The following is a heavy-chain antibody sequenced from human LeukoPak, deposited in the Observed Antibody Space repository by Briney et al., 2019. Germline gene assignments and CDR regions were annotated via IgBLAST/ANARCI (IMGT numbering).Heavy chain of an antibody. Sequence: PGGSLRLSCAASGFTFISYSMNWVRQAPGKGLEWVSSISNSSPNIYYADSVKGRFTISIDNSKNTLYLQMNSLRAEDTAVYYCARRAGAYSHPYDYWGQGTLVTVSS. J-gene: IGHJ4*02. D-gene: IGHD4/OR15-4a*01. CDR2: ISNSSPNI. CDR1: GFTFISYS. V-gene: IGHV3-21*04. CDR3: ARRAGAYSHPYDY.